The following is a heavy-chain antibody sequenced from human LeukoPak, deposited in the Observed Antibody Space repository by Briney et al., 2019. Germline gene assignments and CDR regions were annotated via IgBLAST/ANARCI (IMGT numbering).Heavy chain of an antibody. V-gene: IGHV4-59*01. J-gene: IGHJ4*02. D-gene: IGHD4-17*01. CDR3: ARGDDYGDYYFDY. Sequence: PSETLSLTCTVSGGSISSYYWSWIRQPPGKGLEWIGYIYYSGSTNYNPSLKSRVTISVDTSKNQFSLKLSSVTAADTAVYYCARGDDYGDYYFDYWGQGTLATVSS. CDR1: GGSISSYY. CDR2: IYYSGST.